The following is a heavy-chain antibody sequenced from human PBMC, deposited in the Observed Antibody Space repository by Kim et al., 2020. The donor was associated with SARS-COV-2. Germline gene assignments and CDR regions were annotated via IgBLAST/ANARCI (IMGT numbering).Heavy chain of an antibody. D-gene: IGHD3-10*01. CDR2: GST. V-gene: IGHV4-34*01. Sequence: GSTTSNPSLMSPVTISADTSKNQFSLQLSSVTAGDTAVYYCARLLWFGESWGQGTLVTVSS. J-gene: IGHJ5*02. CDR3: ARLLWFGES.